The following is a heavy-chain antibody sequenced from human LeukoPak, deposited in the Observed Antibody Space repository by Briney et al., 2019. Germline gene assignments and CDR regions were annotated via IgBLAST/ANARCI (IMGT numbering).Heavy chain of an antibody. Sequence: SETLSLTCTVSGGSVSSYYWGWIRQPPGKGLEWIGSISYSGSTYYNPSLKSRVTISVDTSKNQFSLKLSSVTAADTAVYYCARVVAVAGTPPGNYYYMDVWGKGTTVTVSS. J-gene: IGHJ6*03. CDR3: ARVVAVAGTPPGNYYYMDV. D-gene: IGHD6-19*01. CDR2: ISYSGST. CDR1: GGSVSSYY. V-gene: IGHV4-39*07.